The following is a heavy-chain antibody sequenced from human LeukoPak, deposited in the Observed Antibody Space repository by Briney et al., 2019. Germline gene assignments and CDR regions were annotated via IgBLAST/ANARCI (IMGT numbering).Heavy chain of an antibody. D-gene: IGHD3-10*01. CDR2: IKQDGSEK. CDR1: GFTFSSYW. V-gene: IGHV3-7*01. J-gene: IGHJ6*02. CDR3: ARDRGYYGSGSYYNPRKGYYYGMDV. Sequence: PGGSLRLSCAASGFTFSSYWMSWVRQAPGKGLEWVANIKQDGSEKYYVDSVKGRFTISRDNAKNSLYLQMNSLRAEDTAVYYCARDRGYYGSGSYYNPRKGYYYGMDVWGQGTTVTVSS.